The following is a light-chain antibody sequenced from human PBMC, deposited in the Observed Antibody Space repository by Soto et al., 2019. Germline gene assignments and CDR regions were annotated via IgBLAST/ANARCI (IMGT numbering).Light chain of an antibody. Sequence: QSALTQPDSVSGSRGQSITISCTGTSSDVGGYNYVSWYQQHPGKSPKLMIYEVSNRPSGVSNRFSGSKSGNTASLTISGLQAEDDADYYCSSYTSSSTLLYVFGTGTKLTVL. CDR1: SSDVGGYNY. CDR3: SSYTSSSTLLYV. J-gene: IGLJ1*01. CDR2: EVS. V-gene: IGLV2-14*01.